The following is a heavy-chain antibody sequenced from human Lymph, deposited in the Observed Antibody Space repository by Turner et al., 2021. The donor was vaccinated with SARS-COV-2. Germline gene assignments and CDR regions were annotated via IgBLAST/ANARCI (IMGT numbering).Heavy chain of an antibody. CDR1: GFTFSTYS. J-gene: IGHJ4*02. D-gene: IGHD4-17*01. Sequence: EVQLVESGGGLVKPGGSLRLSCAASGFTFSTYSMNWVRQATGKGLEWISSIRSSSSYIYYADSVKGRFTISRDDAKNSLYLQMNSLRAEDTAVYYCARDIPTTADYFDYWGQGTLVTVSS. CDR2: IRSSSSYI. V-gene: IGHV3-21*01. CDR3: ARDIPTTADYFDY.